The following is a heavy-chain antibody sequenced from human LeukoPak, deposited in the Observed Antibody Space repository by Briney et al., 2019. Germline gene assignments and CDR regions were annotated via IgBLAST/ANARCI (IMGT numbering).Heavy chain of an antibody. D-gene: IGHD2-2*01. Sequence: SETLSLTCAVSGGSISSGGYSWRWIRQPPGKGLEWIGYIYHSGSTYYNPSLKSRVTISVDRSKNQFSLKLSSVTAADTAVYYCARVVPAAKYNWFDPWGQGTLVTVSS. CDR3: ARVVPAAKYNWFDP. CDR1: GGSISSGGYS. CDR2: IYHSGST. J-gene: IGHJ5*02. V-gene: IGHV4-30-2*01.